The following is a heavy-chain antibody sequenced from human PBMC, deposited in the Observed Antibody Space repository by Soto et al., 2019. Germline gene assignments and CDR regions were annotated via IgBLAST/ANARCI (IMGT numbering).Heavy chain of an antibody. V-gene: IGHV3-74*01. D-gene: IGHD3-16*01. Sequence: PGGSLRLSCAASGFTFSSYWMHWVRQAPGKGLVWVSRINSDGSSTSYADSVKGRFTISRDNAKNTLYLQMNSLRAEDTAVYYCARDIGSWDYIWGSYVSGAFDIWGQGTMVTVSS. CDR3: ARDIGSWDYIWGSYVSGAFDI. CDR1: GFTFSSYW. J-gene: IGHJ3*02. CDR2: INSDGSST.